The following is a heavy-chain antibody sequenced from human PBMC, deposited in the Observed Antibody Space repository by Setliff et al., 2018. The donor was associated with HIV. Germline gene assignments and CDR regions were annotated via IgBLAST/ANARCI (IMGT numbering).Heavy chain of an antibody. J-gene: IGHJ5*02. V-gene: IGHV4-4*08. D-gene: IGHD2-21*01. CDR3: ARLFIPNYFDP. Sequence: SETLSLTCPVSGGSISSYYWSWIRQPPGKGLEWIGYIYTSGSLNYNPSLKSRVTISVDTSKNQFSLELSSVTAADTAVYYCARLFIPNYFDPWGQGTLVTVSS. CDR1: GGSISSYY. CDR2: IYTSGSL.